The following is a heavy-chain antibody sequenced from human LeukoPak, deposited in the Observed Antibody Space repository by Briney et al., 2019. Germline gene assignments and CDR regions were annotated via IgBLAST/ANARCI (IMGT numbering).Heavy chain of an antibody. V-gene: IGHV3-53*01. Sequence: GGSLRLSCAASGFTVSSNYMSWVRQAPGKGLERVSVIYSGGSTYYADSVKGRFTISRDNSKNTLYLQMNSLRAEDTAVYYCAAGGYYDSSGQSMSDYWGQGTLVTVSS. CDR3: AAGGYYDSSGQSMSDY. CDR2: IYSGGST. CDR1: GFTVSSNY. D-gene: IGHD3-22*01. J-gene: IGHJ4*02.